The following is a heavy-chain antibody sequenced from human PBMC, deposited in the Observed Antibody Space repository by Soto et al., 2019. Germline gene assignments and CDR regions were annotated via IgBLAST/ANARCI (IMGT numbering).Heavy chain of an antibody. Sequence: GGSLRLSCAASGFTFSSYWMSWVRQSPGKGLEWVANIKQDGSEKYFADSVRGRFTLSRDNAKNSLQLQLNSLRAEDTAIYFCARVAYFNGWIFDYWGQGTLVTVSS. CDR1: GFTFSSYW. J-gene: IGHJ4*01. CDR2: IKQDGSEK. V-gene: IGHV3-7*01. CDR3: ARVAYFNGWIFDY. D-gene: IGHD6-19*01.